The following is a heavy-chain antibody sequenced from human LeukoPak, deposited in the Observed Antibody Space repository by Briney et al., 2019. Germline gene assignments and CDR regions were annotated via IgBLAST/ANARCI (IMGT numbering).Heavy chain of an antibody. CDR2: IYYSGST. Sequence: PSETLSLTCTVSGGSISSGDYYWSWIRQPPGKGLEWIGYIYYSGSTNYNPSLKSRVTISVDTSKNQFSLKLSSVTAADTAVYYCARDAAEDYYYYMDVWGKGTTVTVSS. J-gene: IGHJ6*03. CDR1: GGSISSGDYY. V-gene: IGHV4-61*08. CDR3: ARDAAEDYYYYMDV. D-gene: IGHD6-13*01.